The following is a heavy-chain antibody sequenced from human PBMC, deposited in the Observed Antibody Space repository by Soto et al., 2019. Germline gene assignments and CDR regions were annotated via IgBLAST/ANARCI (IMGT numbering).Heavy chain of an antibody. V-gene: IGHV1-18*01. CDR2: ISAYNGNT. J-gene: IGHJ5*02. Sequence: ASVKVSCKASGYTFTSYGISWVRQAPGQGLEWMGWISAYNGNTNYAQKLQGRVTMTTDTSTSTAYMELRSLRSDDTAVYYCASATDGSGSYYRPFDPLGQGTLVTVSS. CDR1: GYTFTSYG. D-gene: IGHD3-10*01. CDR3: ASATDGSGSYYRPFDP.